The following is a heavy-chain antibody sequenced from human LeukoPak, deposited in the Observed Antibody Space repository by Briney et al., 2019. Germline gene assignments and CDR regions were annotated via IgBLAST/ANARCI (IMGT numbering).Heavy chain of an antibody. CDR1: GFAFTNYA. CDR3: AKDSASYGRFDY. J-gene: IGHJ4*02. V-gene: IGHV3-23*01. Sequence: GGSLRLSCAASGFAFTNYAMSWVRQAPGKGLEWVSVISGRGSSTYYADSVKGRFTISRDDSKNTLYLQMNSLRAEDTAVYFCAKDSASYGRFDYWGQGTLVTVSS. D-gene: IGHD5-18*01. CDR2: ISGRGSST.